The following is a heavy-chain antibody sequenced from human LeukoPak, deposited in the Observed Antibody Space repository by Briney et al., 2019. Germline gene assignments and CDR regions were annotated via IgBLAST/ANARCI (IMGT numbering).Heavy chain of an antibody. CDR3: ARAASYSSGWGL. Sequence: SETLSLTCTVSGGSISSYYWSWSRQPPGKGLEWIGYIYYSGSTNYNPSLKSRVTISVDTSKNQFSLKLSSVTAADTAVYFCARAASYSSGWGLWGQGTLVTVSS. CDR1: GGSISSYY. D-gene: IGHD6-19*01. J-gene: IGHJ4*02. CDR2: IYYSGST. V-gene: IGHV4-59*01.